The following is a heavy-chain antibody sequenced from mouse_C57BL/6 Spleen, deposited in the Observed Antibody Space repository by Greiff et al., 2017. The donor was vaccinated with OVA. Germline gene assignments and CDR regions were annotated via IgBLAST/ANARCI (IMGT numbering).Heavy chain of an antibody. CDR1: GFSFTSYG. V-gene: IGHV2-6-1*01. D-gene: IGHD2-4*01. CDR3: ARQDDYGFAY. Sequence: QVQLQQSGPGLVAPSQSLSITCTVSGFSFTSYGVHWVRQPPGKGLEWLVVIWSDGSTTYNSALKSRLSISKYNSTSKVFLKMNSHQTDDTAMDYWARQDDYGFAYWGQGTLVTVSA. CDR2: IWSDGST. J-gene: IGHJ3*01.